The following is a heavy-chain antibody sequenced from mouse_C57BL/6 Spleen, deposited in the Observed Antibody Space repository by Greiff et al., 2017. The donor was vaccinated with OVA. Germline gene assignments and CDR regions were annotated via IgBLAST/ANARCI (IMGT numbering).Heavy chain of an antibody. V-gene: IGHV14-4*01. CDR1: GFNIKDDY. CDR2: IDPENGDT. Sequence: VQLQQSGAELVRPGASVKLSCTASGFNIKDDYMHWVKQRPEQGLEWIGWIDPENGDTEYASKFQGKATITADTSSNTAYLQLSSLTSEDTAVYYCTTGRPGGYYYFDYWGQGTTLTVSS. J-gene: IGHJ2*01. D-gene: IGHD2-3*01. CDR3: TTGRPGGYYYFDY.